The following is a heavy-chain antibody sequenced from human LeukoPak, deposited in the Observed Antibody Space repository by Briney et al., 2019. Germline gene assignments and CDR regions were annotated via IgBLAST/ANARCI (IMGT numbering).Heavy chain of an antibody. CDR3: ARDLSWDTAMVKWAWFDP. V-gene: IGHV7-4-1*02. CDR2: INTNTGNP. D-gene: IGHD5-18*01. J-gene: IGHJ5*02. Sequence: GASVKVSCKASGYTFTSYAMNWVRQAPGQGLEWMGWINTNTGNPTYAQGFTGRFVFSLDTSVSTAYLQISSLKAEDTAVYYCARDLSWDTAMVKWAWFDPWGQGTLVTVSS. CDR1: GYTFTSYA.